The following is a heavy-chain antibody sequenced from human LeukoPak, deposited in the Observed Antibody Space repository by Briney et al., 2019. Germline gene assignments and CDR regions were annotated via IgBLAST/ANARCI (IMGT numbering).Heavy chain of an antibody. CDR3: ARDGSGSYGYYFDS. CDR1: GGSIRSYY. D-gene: IGHD1-26*01. V-gene: IGHV4-59*01. CDR2: IYYSGST. Sequence: SEPLSLTCNVSGGSIRSYYWSWIRQPPGKGLEWIGYIYYSGSTNYNPSLESRVTISVDTSKNLFSLMLTSVTAADTAVYYCARDGSGSYGYYFDSWGQGTLVTVSS. J-gene: IGHJ4*02.